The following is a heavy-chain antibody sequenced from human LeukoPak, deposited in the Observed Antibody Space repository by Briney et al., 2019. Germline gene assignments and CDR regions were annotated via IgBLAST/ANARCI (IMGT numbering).Heavy chain of an antibody. J-gene: IGHJ3*02. CDR2: IYPGDSDA. Sequence: GESLKISCQGSGYTFTTYWIAWVRQMPGKGLEWMGSIYPGDSDARYSPSFQGQVTISADTSINTAHLQWSSLKASDTAMYYCAMCRSNWSRWNAFDIWGQGTMVTGPS. CDR1: GYTFTTYW. V-gene: IGHV5-51*01. D-gene: IGHD1-20*01. CDR3: AMCRSNWSRWNAFDI.